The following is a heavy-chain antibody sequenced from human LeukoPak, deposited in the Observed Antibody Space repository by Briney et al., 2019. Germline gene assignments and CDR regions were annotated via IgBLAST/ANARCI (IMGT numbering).Heavy chain of an antibody. CDR3: ARDRSITARPFPHWYFDL. V-gene: IGHV4-4*07. CDR1: GGSISSYS. J-gene: IGHJ2*01. D-gene: IGHD6-6*01. Sequence: PSETLSLTCTVSGGSISSYSWNWIRQPAGKGLEWIGRIYASGSTNYSPSLKSRFTMSVDTSKNQFSLKLTSVTAADTAVYYCARDRSITARPFPHWYFDLWGRGTLVTVSS. CDR2: IYASGST.